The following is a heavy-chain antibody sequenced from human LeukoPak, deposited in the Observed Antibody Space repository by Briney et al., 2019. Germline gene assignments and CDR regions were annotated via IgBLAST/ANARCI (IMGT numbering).Heavy chain of an antibody. V-gene: IGHV1-2*02. Sequence: ASVKVSCKASGYTFTGHYMHWVRQAPGQGLEWMGWINPNSGGTNYAQKFQGRVTMTRDTSISTAYMELSRLRSDDTAVYYCARDGLGYCSGGSCYSGYYYYYGMDVWGQGTTVTVSS. CDR1: GYTFTGHY. D-gene: IGHD2-15*01. CDR2: INPNSGGT. CDR3: ARDGLGYCSGGSCYSGYYYYYGMDV. J-gene: IGHJ6*02.